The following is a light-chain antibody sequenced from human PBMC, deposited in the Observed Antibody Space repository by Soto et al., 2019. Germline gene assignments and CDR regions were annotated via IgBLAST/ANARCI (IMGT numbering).Light chain of an antibody. CDR3: QQYGTSPWT. Sequence: EIVLTQSPGTLSLFPGERATLSCRATQNVNSDYLAWYQQKPGQAPRLLIYIASRRATGIPDRFSGSGSGTDFTLTINRLEPEDFAVYYCQQYGTSPWTFGQGTKVEIK. CDR2: IAS. J-gene: IGKJ1*01. CDR1: QNVNSDY. V-gene: IGKV3-20*01.